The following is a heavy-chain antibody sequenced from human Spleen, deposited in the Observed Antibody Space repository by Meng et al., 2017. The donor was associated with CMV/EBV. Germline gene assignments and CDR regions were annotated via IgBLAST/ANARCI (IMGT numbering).Heavy chain of an antibody. CDR1: GFTFDDYG. Sequence: CAASGFTFDDYGMSWVRQAPGKGLGWVSGINWNGGSTGYADSVKGRFTISRDNAKNSLYLQMNSLRAEDTALYYCARKEYSSSSFDYWGQGTLVTVSS. J-gene: IGHJ4*02. CDR2: INWNGGST. D-gene: IGHD6-6*01. CDR3: ARKEYSSSSFDY. V-gene: IGHV3-20*04.